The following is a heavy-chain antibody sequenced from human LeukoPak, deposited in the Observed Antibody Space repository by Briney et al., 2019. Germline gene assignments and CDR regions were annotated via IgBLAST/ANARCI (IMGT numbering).Heavy chain of an antibody. V-gene: IGHV4-39*01. D-gene: IGHD3-3*01. J-gene: IGHJ4*02. CDR2: IYYSGST. CDR3: ARHPYYDFWSGYRNFDY. Sequence: PSETLSLTCTVSGGSISSRSYYWGWIRQPPGKGLEWIGSIYYSGSTYYNPSLKSRVTISVDTSKNQFSLKLSSVTAADTAVYYCARHPYYDFWSGYRNFDYWGQGTLVTVSS. CDR1: GGSISSRSYY.